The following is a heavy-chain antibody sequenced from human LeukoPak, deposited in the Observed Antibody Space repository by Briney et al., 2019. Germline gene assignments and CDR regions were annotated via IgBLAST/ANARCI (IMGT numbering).Heavy chain of an antibody. V-gene: IGHV1-2*02. J-gene: IGHJ5*02. D-gene: IGHD4-17*01. CDR2: INPNSGGT. CDR3: ARPLDYGDYL. CDR1: GYTFTTYD. Sequence: ASVKVSCKTSGYTFTTYDISWVRQAPGQGLEWMGWINPNSGGTNYAQKFQGRVTMTRDTSISTAYMELSRLRSDNTAVYYCARPLDYGDYLWGQGTLVTVSS.